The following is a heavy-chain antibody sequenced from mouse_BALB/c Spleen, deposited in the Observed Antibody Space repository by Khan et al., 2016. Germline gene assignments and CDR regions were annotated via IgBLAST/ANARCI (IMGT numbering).Heavy chain of an antibody. J-gene: IGHJ3*01. V-gene: IGHV14-3*02. CDR3: ARSPYDYDVGFAY. CDR1: GFNIKDTY. D-gene: IGHD2-4*01. Sequence: VQLQQSGAELVKPGASVKLSCTASGFNIKDTYMHWVKQRPEQGLEWIGRIDPANGNTKYDPKFQGKATITADTSSNTAYLQLSSLTSADTAVSYCARSPYDYDVGFAYWGQGTLVTVSA. CDR2: IDPANGNT.